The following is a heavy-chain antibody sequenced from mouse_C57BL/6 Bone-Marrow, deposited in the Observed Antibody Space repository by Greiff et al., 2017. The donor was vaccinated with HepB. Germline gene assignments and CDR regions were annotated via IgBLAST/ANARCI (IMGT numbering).Heavy chain of an antibody. CDR1: GYTFTDYY. J-gene: IGHJ1*03. Sequence: QVQLKESGAELVRPGASVKLSCKASGYTFTDYYINWVKQRPGQGLEWIARIYPGSGNTYYNEKFKGKATLTAEKSSSTAYMQLSSLTSEDSAVYFCATDYGSSYGYWYFDVWGTGTTVTVSS. D-gene: IGHD1-1*01. CDR2: IYPGSGNT. CDR3: ATDYGSSYGYWYFDV. V-gene: IGHV1-76*01.